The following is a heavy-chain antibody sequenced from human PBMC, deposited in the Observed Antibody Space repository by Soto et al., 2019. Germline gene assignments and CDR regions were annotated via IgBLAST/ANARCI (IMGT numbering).Heavy chain of an antibody. J-gene: IGHJ4*02. CDR1: RFTFSTYE. V-gene: IGHV3-48*03. D-gene: IGHD2-2*01. CDR2: ISTSGSTV. Sequence: PGGSLRLSCEASRFTFSTYEMNWVRQAPGKGLEWVSYISTSGSTVYYADSVKGRFTISRDNTRNSLYLQMNSLRDEDTALYYCVRYCSTTLCNGVATRTFDYWGQGTLVTVSS. CDR3: VRYCSTTLCNGVATRTFDY.